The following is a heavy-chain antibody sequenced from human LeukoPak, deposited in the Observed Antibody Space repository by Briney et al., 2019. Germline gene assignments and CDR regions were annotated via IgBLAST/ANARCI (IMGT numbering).Heavy chain of an antibody. CDR2: IYYSGST. D-gene: IGHD3-22*01. CDR1: GGSISSSSYY. CDR3: ARQGSGYYLIDY. V-gene: IGHV4-39*01. J-gene: IGHJ4*02. Sequence: SETLSPTCTVSGGSISSSSYYWGWIRQPPGKGLEWIGSIYYSGSTYYNPSLKSRVTISVDTSKNQFSLKLSSVTAADTAVYYCARQGSGYYLIDYWGQGTLVTVSS.